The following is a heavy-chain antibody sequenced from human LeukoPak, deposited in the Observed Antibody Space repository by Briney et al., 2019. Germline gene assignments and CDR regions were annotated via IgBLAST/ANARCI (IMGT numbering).Heavy chain of an antibody. CDR3: WGATLASYSNYFDS. J-gene: IGHJ4*02. CDR2: IYNSGST. CDR1: GGSSRISSYY. D-gene: IGHD3-9*01. V-gene: IGHV4-39*07. Sequence: SETLSLTCTVAGGSSRISSYYWGWIRQPPGKGLEWIGNIYNSGSTYYNPSLKSRVTMSVDTSKNQFSLKLSSVTAADTAVYYCWGATLASYSNYFDSWGQGTLVTVSS.